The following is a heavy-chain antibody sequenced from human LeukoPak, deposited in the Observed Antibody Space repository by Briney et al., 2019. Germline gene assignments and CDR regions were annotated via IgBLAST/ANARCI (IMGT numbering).Heavy chain of an antibody. D-gene: IGHD5-18*01. CDR1: GGSFSGYY. CDR2: INHSGST. V-gene: IGHV4-34*01. J-gene: IGHJ4*02. Sequence: PSETLSLTCAVYGGSFSGYYWSWIRQPPGKGLEWIGEINHSGSTNYNPSLKSRVTISVDTSKNQFSLKLSPVTAADTAVYYCARDSYGLYYFDYWGQGTLVTVSS. CDR3: ARDSYGLYYFDY.